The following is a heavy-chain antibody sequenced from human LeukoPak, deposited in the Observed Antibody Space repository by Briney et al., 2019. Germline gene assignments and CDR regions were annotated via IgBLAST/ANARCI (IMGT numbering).Heavy chain of an antibody. Sequence: PGGSLRLSCAASGFTFSAYSMSWVRQAPGKGLEWVSLLTGSGGSSFYADSVEGRFTISRDNSKNTLYLQMNSLRAEDTAVYYCAKEPRHCGGDCFSLLDDWGQGTLVTVSS. CDR2: LTGSGGSS. CDR1: GFTFSAYS. CDR3: AKEPRHCGGDCFSLLDD. V-gene: IGHV3-23*01. J-gene: IGHJ4*02. D-gene: IGHD2-21*02.